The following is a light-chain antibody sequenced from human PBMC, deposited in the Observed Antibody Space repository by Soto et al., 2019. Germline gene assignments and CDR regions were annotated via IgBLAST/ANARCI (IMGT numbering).Light chain of an antibody. CDR1: QSVRGSN. CDR3: KHYGSSST. CDR2: GAA. J-gene: IGKJ1*01. Sequence: LTQVPRTLILFSGESATLSCRVSQSVRGSNLAWYQQKPGQAPRLLIFGAASRVAGIQDRFSGRGSGTVSTLTSRRLAPEDLAVYCCKHYGSSSTFGRGTKVDIK. V-gene: IGKV3-20*01.